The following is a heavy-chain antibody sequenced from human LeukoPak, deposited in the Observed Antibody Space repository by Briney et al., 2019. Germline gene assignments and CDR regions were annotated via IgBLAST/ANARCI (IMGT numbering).Heavy chain of an antibody. V-gene: IGHV3-66*02. Sequence: PGGPLRLSCAASGFTVSSNYMSWVRQAPGKGLEWVSVIYSGGSTYYSDSVKGRFTISRDNSKNTLYLQMNSLRAEDTAVYYCARVVASSNAFDIWGQGTMVTVSS. CDR1: GFTVSSNY. CDR2: IYSGGST. J-gene: IGHJ3*02. D-gene: IGHD2-15*01. CDR3: ARVVASSNAFDI.